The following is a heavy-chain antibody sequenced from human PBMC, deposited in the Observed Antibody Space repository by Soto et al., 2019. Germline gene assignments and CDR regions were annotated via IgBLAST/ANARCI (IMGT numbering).Heavy chain of an antibody. D-gene: IGHD6-19*01. Sequence: EEQLVESGGGSVKPGGSLRLSCTASDFTFSNAWMNWVRQAPGKGLEWVGRIKSKSDGGTKDYAAPVMGRFTISRDDSXITLYLQMNSLKIEDTAVYYCTTDYSSSGWYLGYWGQGTLVTVSS. CDR2: IKSKSDGGTK. CDR1: DFTFSNAW. J-gene: IGHJ4*02. CDR3: TTDYSSSGWYLGY. V-gene: IGHV3-15*07.